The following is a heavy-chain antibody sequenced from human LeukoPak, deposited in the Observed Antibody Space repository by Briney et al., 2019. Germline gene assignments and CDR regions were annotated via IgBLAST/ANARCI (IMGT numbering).Heavy chain of an antibody. CDR1: GFTFSSYW. D-gene: IGHD6-19*01. J-gene: IGHJ4*02. Sequence: GGSLRLSCAASGFTFSSYWMHWVRQAPGKGLVWVSRMNSDGSSTSYADSVKGRFTISRDNAKNTLYLQMNSLRAEDAAVYYCATVSRSSGRGYFDYWGPGTLVTVSS. CDR2: MNSDGSST. V-gene: IGHV3-74*01. CDR3: ATVSRSSGRGYFDY.